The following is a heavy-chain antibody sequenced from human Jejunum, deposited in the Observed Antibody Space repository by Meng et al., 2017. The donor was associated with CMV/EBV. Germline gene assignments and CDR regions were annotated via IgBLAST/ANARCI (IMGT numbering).Heavy chain of an antibody. Sequence: TFSSYSMHWVRQAPGKGLEWVSSISSGSVDIFYADSVRGRLTISRDNTKNSLYLQMNSLGAEDTAVYYCARALHCSNPNCNDPAYWGQGTLVTVSS. CDR1: TFSSYS. J-gene: IGHJ4*02. CDR3: ARALHCSNPNCNDPAY. V-gene: IGHV3-21*01. D-gene: IGHD2-2*01. CDR2: ISSGSVDI.